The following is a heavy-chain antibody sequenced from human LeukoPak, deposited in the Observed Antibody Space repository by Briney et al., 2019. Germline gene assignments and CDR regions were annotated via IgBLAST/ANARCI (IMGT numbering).Heavy chain of an antibody. CDR3: AKGTRDSTDYPFDY. Sequence: PGGSLRLSCAASGFTVSSNYMSWVRQAPGKGLEWVSAISGSGGSTYYADSVKGRFTISRDNSKNTLYLQMNSLRAEDTAVYYCAKGTRDSTDYPFDYWGQGTLVTVSS. J-gene: IGHJ4*02. V-gene: IGHV3-23*01. CDR1: GFTVSSNY. CDR2: ISGSGGST. D-gene: IGHD2-2*01.